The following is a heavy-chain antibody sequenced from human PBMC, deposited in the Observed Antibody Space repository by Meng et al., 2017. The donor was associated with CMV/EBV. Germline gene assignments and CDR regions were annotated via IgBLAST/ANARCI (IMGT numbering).Heavy chain of an antibody. D-gene: IGHD2-2*01. CDR2: MNPNSGNT. V-gene: IGHV1-8*03. Sequence: ASVTVSCKASGYTFTSYDINWLRQATGQGREWMGWMNPNSGNTGYAQKLQGRVTLTRNTSISTAYKELSSLRSEDTAVYYCARGPIAPRYCSSTSCRYWFDPWGQGTLVTVSS. CDR1: GYTFTSYD. CDR3: ARGPIAPRYCSSTSCRYWFDP. J-gene: IGHJ5*02.